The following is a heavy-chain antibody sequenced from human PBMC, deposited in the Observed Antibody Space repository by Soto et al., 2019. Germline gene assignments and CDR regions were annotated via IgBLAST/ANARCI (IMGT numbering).Heavy chain of an antibody. CDR2: IIYSGST. CDR3: ARSLLYRYSGSYWRAFDY. CDR1: GGSISSSDYS. Sequence: PSETLSLTCSVSGGSISSSDYSWGWIRQPPGKGLEWIGSIIYSGSTFYNPSLKSQLTISVDTSKNQFSLKLNSVTAADTAVYYCARSLLYRYSGSYWRAFDYWGQGTLVTVSS. D-gene: IGHD1-26*01. J-gene: IGHJ4*02. V-gene: IGHV4-39*01.